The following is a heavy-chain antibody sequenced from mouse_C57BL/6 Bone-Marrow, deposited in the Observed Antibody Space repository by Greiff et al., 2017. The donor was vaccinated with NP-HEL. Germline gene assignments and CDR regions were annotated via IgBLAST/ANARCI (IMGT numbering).Heavy chain of an antibody. V-gene: IGHV1-43*01. CDR2: INPSTGGT. CDR1: GYSFTGYY. J-gene: IGHJ2*01. CDR3: ASRIYYDYDFDY. D-gene: IGHD2-4*01. Sequence: VQLQQSGPELVKPGASVKISCKASGYSFTGYYMHWVKQSSEKSLEWIGEINPSTGGTSYNQKFKGKATLTVDKSSSTAYMQLKSLTSEDSAVYYCASRIYYDYDFDYWGKGTTLTVSS.